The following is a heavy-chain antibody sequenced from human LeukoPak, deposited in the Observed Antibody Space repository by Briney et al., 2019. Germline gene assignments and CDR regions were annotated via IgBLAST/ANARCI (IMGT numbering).Heavy chain of an antibody. CDR2: INHSGST. CDR3: ARGRRRGTTGTTGCTNYYYYGMDV. D-gene: IGHD1-1*01. J-gene: IGHJ6*02. Sequence: SETLSLTCAVYGGSFSGYYWSWIRQPPGKGLEWIGEINHSGSTNYNPSLKSRVTISVDTSKNQFSLKLSSVTAADTAVYYCARGRRRGTTGTTGCTNYYYYGMDVWGQGTTVTVSS. V-gene: IGHV4-34*01. CDR1: GGSFSGYY.